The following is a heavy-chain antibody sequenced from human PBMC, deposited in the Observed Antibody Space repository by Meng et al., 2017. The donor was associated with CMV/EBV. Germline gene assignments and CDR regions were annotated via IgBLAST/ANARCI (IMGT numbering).Heavy chain of an antibody. Sequence: ASVKVSCKASGYTFTAYYIHWVRQAPGQGLEWMGWINPNSGGTNYAQNFQGRVTMTRDTSISTAYMELSRLRSDDTAVYYCARDYNFGSRMAYYGMDVWGQGTTVTVSS. J-gene: IGHJ6*02. CDR1: GYTFTAYY. CDR3: ARDYNFGSRMAYYGMDV. CDR2: INPNSGGT. V-gene: IGHV1-2*02. D-gene: IGHD3-3*01.